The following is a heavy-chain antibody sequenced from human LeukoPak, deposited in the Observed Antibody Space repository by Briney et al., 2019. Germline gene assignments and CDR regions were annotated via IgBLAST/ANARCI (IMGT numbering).Heavy chain of an antibody. V-gene: IGHV4-59*08. J-gene: IGHJ4*02. Sequence: SETLSLTCTVSGGSISSYYWSWIRQPPGKGLGWIGYIYYSGSTNYNPSLKSRVTISVDTSKNQFSLKLSSVTAADTAVYYCARHSRLDKSSLSWADYWGQGTLVTVSS. CDR2: IYYSGST. CDR1: GGSISSYY. CDR3: ARHSRLDKSSLSWADY. D-gene: IGHD2-2*03.